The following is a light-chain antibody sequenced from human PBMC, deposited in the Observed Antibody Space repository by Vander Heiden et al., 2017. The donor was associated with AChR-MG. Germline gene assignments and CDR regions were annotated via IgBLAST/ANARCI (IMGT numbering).Light chain of an antibody. CDR3: QQYGSSPYT. CDR1: QSVSTSY. Sequence: EIVLTQSPGTLSLSPGERVPLSCRASQSVSTSYLAWYQQKPGQAPRLLIYGASNRATGIPDRFSGSGSGTDFTLSISRLEPEDFGVYYCQQYGSSPYTFGQGTKLEIK. CDR2: GAS. J-gene: IGKJ2*01. V-gene: IGKV3-20*01.